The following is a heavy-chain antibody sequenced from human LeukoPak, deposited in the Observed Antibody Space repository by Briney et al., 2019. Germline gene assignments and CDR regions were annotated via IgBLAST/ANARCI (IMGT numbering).Heavy chain of an antibody. CDR2: IKQDGSEN. J-gene: IGHJ4*02. Sequence: GGSLRLSCASSGFTFSDYWMSWVRQSPGKGLEWVANIKQDGSENYDVDSVKGRFTISRDNAKNSLYLQMNSLRAEDTAVYYCVRDRAYFDSSGFYNLDYWGQGTLVTVSS. CDR1: GFTFSDYW. D-gene: IGHD3-22*01. V-gene: IGHV3-7*01. CDR3: VRDRAYFDSSGFYNLDY.